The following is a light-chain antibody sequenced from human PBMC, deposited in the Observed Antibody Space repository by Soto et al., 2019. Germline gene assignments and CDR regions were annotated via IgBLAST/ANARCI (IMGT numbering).Light chain of an antibody. V-gene: IGLV2-8*01. Sequence: QSALTQPPSASGSPGQSVTISCTGTGSDVGGYNYVSWYQQHPGKAPKLIIYEVSQRPSGVPDRFSGSKSGNTASLTVSGLQAEDEADYYCSSYARSKFWVFGGGTKLTVL. CDR2: EVS. CDR1: GSDVGGYNY. J-gene: IGLJ3*02. CDR3: SSYARSKFWV.